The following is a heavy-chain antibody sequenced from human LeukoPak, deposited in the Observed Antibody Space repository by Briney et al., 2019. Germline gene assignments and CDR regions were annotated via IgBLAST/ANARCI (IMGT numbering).Heavy chain of an antibody. D-gene: IGHD3-22*01. J-gene: IGHJ4*02. V-gene: IGHV1-69*02. CDR2: VIPILGIT. CDR1: GGSFSNYI. Sequence: SVKVSCKPSGGSFSNYIINWLRQAPGQGLEWMGRVIPILGITNYAQKFQGRVTITADKSTSTAYMELSSLRSEDTAVYYCARFRPEDEDYYDSSGYGDYWGQGTLVTVSS. CDR3: ARFRPEDEDYYDSSGYGDY.